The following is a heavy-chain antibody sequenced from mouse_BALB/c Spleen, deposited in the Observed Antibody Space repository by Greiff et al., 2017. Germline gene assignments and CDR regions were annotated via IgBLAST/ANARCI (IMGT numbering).Heavy chain of an antibody. V-gene: IGHV5-15*02. CDR2: ISNLAYSI. J-gene: IGHJ3*01. D-gene: IGHD1-1*02. Sequence: DVKLVESGGGLVQPGGSRKLSCAASGFTFSDYGMAWVRQAPGKGPEWVAFISNLAYSIYYEDTVTGLFTISRENAKNTLYLEMSSLRSEDTAMYYCARGSLWSPFAYWGQGTLVTVSA. CDR1: GFTFSDYG. CDR3: ARGSLWSPFAY.